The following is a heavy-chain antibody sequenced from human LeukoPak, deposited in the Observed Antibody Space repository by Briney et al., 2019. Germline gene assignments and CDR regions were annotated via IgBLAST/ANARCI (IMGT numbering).Heavy chain of an antibody. CDR3: ARGGILWWSFDY. J-gene: IGHJ4*02. CDR1: GGSISSYY. D-gene: IGHD2-21*01. V-gene: IGHV4-59*01. CDR2: IYYSGST. Sequence: SETLSLTCTVSGGSISSYYWSWIRQPPGKGLEWIGYIYYSGSTNYNPSLKSRVTISVDTSKNQFSLKLSSVTAADTAVYYCARGGILWWSFDYWGQGTLVTVSS.